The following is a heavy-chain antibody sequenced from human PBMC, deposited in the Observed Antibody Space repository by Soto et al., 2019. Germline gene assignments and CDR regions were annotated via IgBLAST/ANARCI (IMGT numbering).Heavy chain of an antibody. CDR3: ARLWSGYSTSEGLRNASDY. CDR1: GGTFSSYA. J-gene: IGHJ4*02. CDR2: IIPIFGTA. Sequence: QVQLVQSGAEVKKPGSSVKVSCKASGGTFSSYAISWVRQAPGQGLEWMGGIIPIFGTANYAQKFQGRVTITADESTSTAYMELSSLRSEDTAVYYCARLWSGYSTSEGLRNASDYWGQGTLVTVSS. V-gene: IGHV1-69*01. D-gene: IGHD6-13*01.